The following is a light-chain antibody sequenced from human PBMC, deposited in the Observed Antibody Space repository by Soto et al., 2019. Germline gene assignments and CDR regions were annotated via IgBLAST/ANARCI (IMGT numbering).Light chain of an antibody. CDR2: GAS. CDR1: QSVSSNY. Sequence: EIVLTQSPGTLSLSPGEGATLSCRASQSVSSNYLAWYHQKPGQAPRLLFYGASNRATAIPDRFSGSGFGTDFTLTITRLEPEDFAVYYCQQYGDSPQTFGPGTKVDIK. CDR3: QQYGDSPQT. J-gene: IGKJ1*01. V-gene: IGKV3-20*01.